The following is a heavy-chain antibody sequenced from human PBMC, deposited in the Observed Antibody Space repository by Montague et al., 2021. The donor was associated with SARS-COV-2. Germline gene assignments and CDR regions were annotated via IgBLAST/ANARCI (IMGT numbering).Heavy chain of an antibody. D-gene: IGHD3-9*01. CDR3: AKATWVLTVASLDY. CDR2: ISGSGGST. Sequence: SLRLSFSASGFTFSSYAMSWVRQAPGKGLEWVSAISGSGGSTYYADSVKGRFTISRDNSKNTLYLQMNSLRAEDTAVYYCAKATWVLTVASLDYWGQGTLVTVSS. V-gene: IGHV3-23*01. CDR1: GFTFSSYA. J-gene: IGHJ4*02.